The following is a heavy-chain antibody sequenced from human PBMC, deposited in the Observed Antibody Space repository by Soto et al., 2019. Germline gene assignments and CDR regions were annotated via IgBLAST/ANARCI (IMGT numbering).Heavy chain of an antibody. Sequence: QVQLVQSGAEVQKPGASVKVSCKASGYTFTSYDINWVRQATGQGLEWMGWMNPNSGNTGYAQKFQGRVTMTRNTSMSTAYRELSSLRSEATAVYYCARATGSSRSRDCSSISCYINWFAPWGQGTLVTVSS. CDR1: GYTFTSYD. D-gene: IGHD2-2*02. J-gene: IGHJ5*02. V-gene: IGHV1-8*01. CDR2: MNPNSGNT. CDR3: ARATGSSRSRDCSSISCYINWFAP.